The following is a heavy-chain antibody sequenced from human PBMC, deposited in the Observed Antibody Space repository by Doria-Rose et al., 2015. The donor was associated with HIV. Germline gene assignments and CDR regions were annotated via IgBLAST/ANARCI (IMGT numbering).Heavy chain of an antibody. J-gene: IGHJ4*02. V-gene: IGHV2-26*01. CDR1: GVSLSSPGMG. CDR2: IFSDDER. CDR3: ARIKSSRWYHKYYFDF. D-gene: IGHD6-13*01. Sequence: QITLKESGPVLVKPTETLTLTCTVSGVSLSSPGMGVSWIRQPPGKALEWLANIFSDDERSCKTPLKSRLTISRGTSKSQVVLTMTDMDPVGTATYYCARIKSSRWYHKYYFDFWGQGTLVIVSA.